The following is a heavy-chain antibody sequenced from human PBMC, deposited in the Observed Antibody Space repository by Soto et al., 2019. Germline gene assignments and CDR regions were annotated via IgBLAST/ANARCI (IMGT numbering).Heavy chain of an antibody. J-gene: IGHJ6*02. V-gene: IGHV4-61*01. CDR1: GASVSSGSYQ. D-gene: IGHD3-3*01. CDR2: ISCTGST. CDR3: ARLQFYDFWSGSDPLDV. Sequence: SESLSLTCAVSGASVSSGSYQWSWIRQSPGKGLEWIGVISCTGSTNSNPSLKSRVTFSVDASKNHFSLKLTSVTAADTALYFCARLQFYDFWSGSDPLDVWGQGTTVTVSS.